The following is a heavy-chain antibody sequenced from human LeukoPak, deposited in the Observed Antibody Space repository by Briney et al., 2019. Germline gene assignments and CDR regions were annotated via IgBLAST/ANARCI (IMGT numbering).Heavy chain of an antibody. D-gene: IGHD5-18*01. CDR1: GYTFTSYY. Sequence: ASVKVSCKASGYTFTSYYMHWARQAPGQGLEWMGIINPSGGSTSYAQKFQGRVTMTRDTSTSTVYMELSSLRSEDTAVYYCAREPESGYSYGPHDYWGQGTLVTVSS. V-gene: IGHV1-46*03. CDR2: INPSGGST. CDR3: AREPESGYSYGPHDY. J-gene: IGHJ4*02.